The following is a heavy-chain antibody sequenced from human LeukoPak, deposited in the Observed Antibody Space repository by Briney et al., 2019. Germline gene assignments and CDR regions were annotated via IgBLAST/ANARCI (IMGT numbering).Heavy chain of an antibody. V-gene: IGHV1-69*01. J-gene: IGHJ4*02. CDR2: IIPIFGTA. Sequence: SVKVSCKASGGTFSSYAISWVRQAPGQGLEWMGGIIPIFGTANYAQKFQGRVTITADESTSTAYMELSSLRSEDTAVYYCAKAPPPRRDGSQPLDYWGQGTLVTVSS. CDR3: AKAPPPRRDGSQPLDY. CDR1: GGTFSSYA. D-gene: IGHD5-24*01.